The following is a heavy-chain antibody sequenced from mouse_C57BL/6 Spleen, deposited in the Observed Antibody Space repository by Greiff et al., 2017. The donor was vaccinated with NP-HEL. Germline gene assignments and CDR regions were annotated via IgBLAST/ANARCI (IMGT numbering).Heavy chain of an antibody. CDR1: GFTFSDYY. J-gene: IGHJ2*01. CDR2: INYDGSST. D-gene: IGHD1-1*02. CDR3: ARDLRWWYYFDY. Sequence: EVQLVESEGGLVQPGSSMKLSCTASGFTFSDYYMAWVRQVPEKGLEWVANINYDGSSTYYLDYLKSRFIISRDNAKNILYLQMSSLKSEDTATYYCARDLRWWYYFDYWGQGTTLTVSS. V-gene: IGHV5-16*01.